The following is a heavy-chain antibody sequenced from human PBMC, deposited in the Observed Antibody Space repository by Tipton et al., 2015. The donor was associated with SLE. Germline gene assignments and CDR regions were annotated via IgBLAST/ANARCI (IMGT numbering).Heavy chain of an antibody. CDR1: GGSISSSSYY. J-gene: IGHJ4*02. CDR2: IYYSGST. V-gene: IGHV4-39*07. D-gene: IGHD2-15*01. Sequence: TLSLTCTVSGGSISSSSYYWGWIRQPPGKGLEWIGCIYYSGSTYYNPSLKSRVTISVDTSKNQYSLKLSSVTAADTAVYYCATPSTTLGGSGWHWGQGTLVTVSS. CDR3: ATPSTTLGGSGWH.